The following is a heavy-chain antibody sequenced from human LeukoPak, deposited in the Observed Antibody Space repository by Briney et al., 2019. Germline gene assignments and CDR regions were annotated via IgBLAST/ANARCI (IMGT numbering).Heavy chain of an antibody. CDR3: AKDMHYYDTSPEY. V-gene: IGHV1-3*01. Sequence: EASVTVSCKASGYTFSTYAMHWVRQAPGQRLEWMGWINAGNGNTKYSQKFQGRVILTSDTSASTAYMELSSLRSEDTAVYYCAKDMHYYDTSPEYWGQGTLVTVSS. D-gene: IGHD3-22*01. CDR1: GYTFSTYA. J-gene: IGHJ4*02. CDR2: INAGNGNT.